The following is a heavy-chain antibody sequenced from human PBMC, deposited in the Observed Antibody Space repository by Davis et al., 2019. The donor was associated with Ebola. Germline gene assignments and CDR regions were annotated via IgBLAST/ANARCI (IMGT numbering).Heavy chain of an antibody. CDR1: GFTFSSYA. V-gene: IGHV3-30-3*01. CDR3: ARDLSSITMIVVVPKTIDY. Sequence: PGGSLRLSCAASGFTFSSYAMHWVRQAPGKGLEWVAVISYDGSNKYYADSVKGRFTISRDNSKNTLYLQMNSLRAEDTAVYYCARDLSSITMIVVVPKTIDYWGQGTLVTVSS. J-gene: IGHJ4*02. D-gene: IGHD3-22*01. CDR2: ISYDGSNK.